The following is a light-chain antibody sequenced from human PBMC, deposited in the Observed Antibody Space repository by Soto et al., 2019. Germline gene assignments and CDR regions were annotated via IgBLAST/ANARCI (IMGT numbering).Light chain of an antibody. V-gene: IGKV1-5*01. J-gene: IGKJ1*01. CDR3: QQYNSYPWT. Sequence: DIQMTQSPSTLSASVGDRVTITCRASQSISSWLAWYQQKPGKAPKLLIYDASSLESGVPSRFSGSRSGTEFTRTISSLQPDDFATYYCQQYNSYPWTFGQVTKVEIK. CDR2: DAS. CDR1: QSISSW.